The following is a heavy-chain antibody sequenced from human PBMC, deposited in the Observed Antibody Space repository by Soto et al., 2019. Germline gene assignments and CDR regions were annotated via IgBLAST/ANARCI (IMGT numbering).Heavy chain of an antibody. J-gene: IGHJ5*02. D-gene: IGHD5-18*01. Sequence: SETLSLTCTVSGGSISSGGYYWSWIRQHPGKGLEWIGYIYYSGSTYYNPSLKSRVTISVDTSKNQFSLKLSSVTAADTAVYYCARGRTPLKGRRIDQGYQPNWFDPWGQGTLVTVSS. CDR2: IYYSGST. CDR3: ARGRTPLKGRRIDQGYQPNWFDP. CDR1: GGSISSGGYY. V-gene: IGHV4-31*03.